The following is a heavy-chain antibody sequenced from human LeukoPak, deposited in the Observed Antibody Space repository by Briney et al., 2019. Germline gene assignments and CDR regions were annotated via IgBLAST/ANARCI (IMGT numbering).Heavy chain of an antibody. CDR2: IRYDGSNK. CDR3: ARLTGNYGDY. J-gene: IGHJ4*02. CDR1: GFTFSSYG. V-gene: IGHV3-30*02. Sequence: GGSLRLSCAASGFTFSSYGMHWVRQAPGKGLEWVAFIRYDGSNKYYADSVKGRFTISRENAKDSLYLQMDSLRAEDTAVYYCARLTGNYGDYWGQGTLVTVSS. D-gene: IGHD3-10*01.